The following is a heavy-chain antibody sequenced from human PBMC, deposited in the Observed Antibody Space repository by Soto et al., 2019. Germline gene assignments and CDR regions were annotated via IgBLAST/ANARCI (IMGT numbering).Heavy chain of an antibody. Sequence: QVQLVESGGGVVQPGRSLRLSCAASGFTFSSYAMHWVRQAPGKGLEWVAIISSDGDNKYYADSVKGRFTIYRDNSKNTLYLQMNSLRAEDTDVYYCARAQWWAGPDYWGQGTLVTVSS. CDR3: ARAQWWAGPDY. J-gene: IGHJ4*02. CDR1: GFTFSSYA. D-gene: IGHD2-15*01. V-gene: IGHV3-30-3*01. CDR2: ISSDGDNK.